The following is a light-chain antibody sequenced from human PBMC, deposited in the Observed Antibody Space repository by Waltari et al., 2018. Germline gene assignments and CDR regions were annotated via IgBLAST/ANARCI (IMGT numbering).Light chain of an antibody. V-gene: IGKV1-39*01. J-gene: IGKJ5*01. CDR1: RDISRD. CDR3: QQTYTSPPT. Sequence: DIQMTQSPSSLSASVGDRVTITCRASRDISRDLNWFQQKPGKAPKLLIYGVSSLQSGVPSRFSGSGSGTDFTLIITSLQPEDFATYYCQQTYTSPPTFGQGTRLEI. CDR2: GVS.